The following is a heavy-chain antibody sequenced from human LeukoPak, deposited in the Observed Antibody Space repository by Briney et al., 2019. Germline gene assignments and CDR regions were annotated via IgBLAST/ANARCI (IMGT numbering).Heavy chain of an antibody. J-gene: IGHJ4*02. CDR2: INPNSGGT. CDR3: ARGGSYGDYFDY. Sequence: GASVKVSCKASGYTFTSYDINWVRQATGQGLEWMGWINPNSGGTNYAQKFQGRVTMTRDTSISTAYMELSRLRSDDTAVYYCARGGSYGDYFDYWGQGTLVTVSS. D-gene: IGHD1-26*01. CDR1: GYTFTSYD. V-gene: IGHV1-2*02.